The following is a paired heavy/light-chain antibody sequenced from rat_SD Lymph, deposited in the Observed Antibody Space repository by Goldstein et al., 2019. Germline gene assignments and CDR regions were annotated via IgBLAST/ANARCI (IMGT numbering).Heavy chain of an antibody. CDR1: GFTFSDYN. CDR2: IIYDGSRT. V-gene: IGHV5S10*01. Sequence: EVQLVESGGGLVQPGRSLKLSCAASGFTFSDYNMAWVRQAPKKGLEWVATIIYDGSRTYYRDSVKGRFTISRDNAKSTLYLQMDSLRSEDTATYYCATTRFAYWGQGTLVTVSS. J-gene: IGHJ3*01. CDR3: ATTRFAY.
Light chain of an antibody. CDR1: QSLLHSNGNTY. V-gene: IGKV2S25*01. Sequence: DVVLTQTPPTLSATIGQSVSISCRSSQSLLHSNGNTYLNWLLQRPGQPPQLLIYLVSRLESGVPNRFSGSGSGTDFTLKISGVEAEDLGVYYCVQSTHAPNTFGAGTKLELK. CDR2: LVS. J-gene: IGKJ2-1*01. CDR3: VQSTHAPNT.